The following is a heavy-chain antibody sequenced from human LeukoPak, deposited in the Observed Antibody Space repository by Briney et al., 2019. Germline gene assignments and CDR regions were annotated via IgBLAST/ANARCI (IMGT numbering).Heavy chain of an antibody. D-gene: IGHD1-7*01. CDR3: TTDLDGTTGYYYYYMDV. CDR1: GFTFSNAW. V-gene: IGHV3-15*01. J-gene: IGHJ6*03. Sequence: GGSLRLSCAASGFTFSNAWMSWVRQAPGKGLEWVGRIKSKTDGGTTDYAAPVKGRFTISGDDSKNTLYLQMNSLKTEDTAVYYCTTDLDGTTGYYYYYMDVWGKGTTVTVSS. CDR2: IKSKTDGGTT.